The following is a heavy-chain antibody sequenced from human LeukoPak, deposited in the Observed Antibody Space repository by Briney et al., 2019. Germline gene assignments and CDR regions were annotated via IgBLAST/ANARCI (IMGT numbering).Heavy chain of an antibody. CDR3: ARYYYDSSGYYHDY. J-gene: IGHJ4*02. CDR1: GFTFDSYA. CDR2: ISGSGSST. D-gene: IGHD3-22*01. V-gene: IGHV3-23*01. Sequence: GGSLRLSCAASGFTFDSYAMTWVRQAPGKGLEWVSGISGSGSSTYYADSVKGRFTVSRDNSKNTLYLQMNSLRAEDTAVYYCARYYYDSSGYYHDYWGQGTLVTVSS.